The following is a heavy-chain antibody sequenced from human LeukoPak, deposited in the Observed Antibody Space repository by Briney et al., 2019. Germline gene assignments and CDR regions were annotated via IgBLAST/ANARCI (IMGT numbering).Heavy chain of an antibody. CDR3: ARGPWLERHHAFDI. Sequence: GGSLRLSCAASGFTFSSYWMHWVRQAPVKGLVWVSRINSDGSSTSYADSVKGRFTISRDNAKNTLYLQMNSLRAEDTAVYYCARGPWLERHHAFDIWGQGTMVTVSS. CDR2: INSDGSST. D-gene: IGHD1-1*01. J-gene: IGHJ3*02. CDR1: GFTFSSYW. V-gene: IGHV3-74*01.